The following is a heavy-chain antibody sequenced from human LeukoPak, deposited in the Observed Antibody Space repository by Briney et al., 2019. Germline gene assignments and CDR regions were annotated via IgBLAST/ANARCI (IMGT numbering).Heavy chain of an antibody. D-gene: IGHD1-1*01. J-gene: IGHJ4*02. Sequence: GGSLRLSCAASGFTFSDYSMNWVRQAPGKGLEWVSSISSSTSSIYYADSVKGRFTISRDNAKNSLYLQMNSLRTEDTAVYYCARGGSGNWNAPFDYWGQGTLVTVSS. CDR2: ISSSTSSI. V-gene: IGHV3-21*01. CDR1: GFTFSDYS. CDR3: ARGGSGNWNAPFDY.